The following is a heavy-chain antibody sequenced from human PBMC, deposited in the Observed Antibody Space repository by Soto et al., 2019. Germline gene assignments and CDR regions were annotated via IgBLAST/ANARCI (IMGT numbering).Heavy chain of an antibody. V-gene: IGHV3-30-3*01. CDR3: ARDDYASSDY. J-gene: IGHJ4*02. CDR1: GFTFSSYA. Sequence: QVQLVESGGGVVQPGRSLRLSCAASGFTFSSYAMHWVRQAPGKGLEWVAVISYDGSNKYYADSVKGRFTISRDNSKNTLYLQMNSLRAEDTAVYYCARDDYASSDYWGQGTLVTVSS. CDR2: ISYDGSNK. D-gene: IGHD2-8*01.